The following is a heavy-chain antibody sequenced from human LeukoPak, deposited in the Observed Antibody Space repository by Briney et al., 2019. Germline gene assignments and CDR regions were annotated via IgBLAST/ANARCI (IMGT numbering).Heavy chain of an antibody. CDR2: IYHSGST. V-gene: IGHV4-4*02. Sequence: PSETLSLTCAASGGSISSSNWWSWVRQPPGKGLEWIGEIYHSGSTNYNPSLKSRVTISVDKSKNQFSLKLSSVTAADTAVYYCARVMYQSDAFDIWGQGTMVTVSS. CDR3: ARVMYQSDAFDI. D-gene: IGHD2-2*01. J-gene: IGHJ3*02. CDR1: GGSISSSNW.